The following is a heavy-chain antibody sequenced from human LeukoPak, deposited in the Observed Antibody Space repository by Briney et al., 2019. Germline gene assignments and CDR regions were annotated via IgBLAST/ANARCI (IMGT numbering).Heavy chain of an antibody. Sequence: ASVKVSCKTSGYNFTGYHIHWVRQAPGQGLEWMGWIHPGTGDTRYTRKFQGRVTMTRDTSINTVYLELSGLKSNDTAVYYCARKGAEYSRSPLLNAWFDPWGQGTLITVSS. V-gene: IGHV1-2*02. D-gene: IGHD6-6*01. J-gene: IGHJ5*02. CDR3: ARKGAEYSRSPLLNAWFDP. CDR2: IHPGTGDT. CDR1: GYNFTGYH.